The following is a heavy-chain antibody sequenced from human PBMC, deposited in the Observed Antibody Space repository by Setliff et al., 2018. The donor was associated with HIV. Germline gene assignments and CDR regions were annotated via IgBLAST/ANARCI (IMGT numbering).Heavy chain of an antibody. J-gene: IGHJ4*02. V-gene: IGHV3-7*01. CDR3: ARETSSYDILTV. D-gene: IGHD3-9*01. Sequence: PGGSLRLSCAAPGFTFSTYWMTWVRQAPGKGLEWVANIKEDGSDKNYVDSVKGRFTISRDNAKNSLYLQMNSLRAEDTAVYYCARETSSYDILTVWGQGTLVTVSS. CDR2: IKEDGSDK. CDR1: GFTFSTYW.